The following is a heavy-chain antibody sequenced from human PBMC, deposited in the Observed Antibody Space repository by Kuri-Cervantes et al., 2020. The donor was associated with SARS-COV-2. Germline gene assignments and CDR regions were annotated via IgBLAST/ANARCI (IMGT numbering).Heavy chain of an antibody. CDR3: ARDRMFQGVIRWTAFDP. Sequence: GGSLRLSCAASGFTFDDYAMHWVRQAPGKGLEWVSGIRWNCGSIDYADSVKGRFTISRDNAKNTLYLQMNSLRAEDTALYYCARDRMFQGVIRWTAFDPWGQGTLVTVSS. CDR2: IRWNCGSI. D-gene: IGHD3-10*01. V-gene: IGHV3-9*01. CDR1: GFTFDDYA. J-gene: IGHJ5*02.